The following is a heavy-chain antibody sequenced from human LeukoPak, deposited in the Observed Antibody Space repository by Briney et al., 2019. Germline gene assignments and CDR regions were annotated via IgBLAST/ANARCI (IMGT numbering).Heavy chain of an antibody. CDR3: ARELWIALNAFDI. J-gene: IGHJ3*02. Sequence: GGSLRLSCAASGFTLSSYSMNWVRQAPGKGLEWVSSISSSRSYIYYADSVKCRFTISRDNAKNSLYLQMNRLRAEDTAVYYCARELWIALNAFDIWGQGTMVTVSS. CDR2: ISSSRSYI. D-gene: IGHD2-21*01. CDR1: GFTLSSYS. V-gene: IGHV3-21*01.